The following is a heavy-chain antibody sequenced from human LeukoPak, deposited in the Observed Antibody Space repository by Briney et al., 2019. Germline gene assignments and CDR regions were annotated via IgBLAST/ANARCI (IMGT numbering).Heavy chain of an antibody. D-gene: IGHD6-19*01. J-gene: IGHJ4*02. V-gene: IGHV4-39*01. Sequence: SETLSLTCTVSGGSISSRAYHWGWIRQPPGKGLEWIGSMYYSGTSYYNPSLQSRVTISVDTSKNQSSLKLSSVTAADTALYYCARSEDSSGWYAAYYFDFWGQGTLVTVSS. CDR2: MYYSGTS. CDR3: ARSEDSSGWYAAYYFDF. CDR1: GGSISSRAYH.